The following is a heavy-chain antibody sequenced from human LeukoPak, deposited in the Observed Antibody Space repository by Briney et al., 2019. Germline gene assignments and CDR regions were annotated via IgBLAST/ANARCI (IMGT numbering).Heavy chain of an antibody. CDR1: GFTFSTYA. V-gene: IGHV3-30*04. CDR3: ARDPTSSWETAFDM. J-gene: IGHJ3*02. CDR2: ISYDGSNK. D-gene: IGHD1-26*01. Sequence: GGSLRLSCAASGFTFSTYAMHWVRQAPGKGLEWVAGISYDGSNKYYADSVKGRFTISRDNSENTLYVQMNSLRAEDTAVYYCARDPTSSWETAFDMWGQGTMVTVSS.